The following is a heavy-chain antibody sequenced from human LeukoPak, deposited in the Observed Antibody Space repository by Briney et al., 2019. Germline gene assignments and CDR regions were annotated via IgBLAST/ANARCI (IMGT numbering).Heavy chain of an antibody. CDR3: ARIPYSSGWYAWNYFDY. CDR1: GYSFTSYW. J-gene: IGHJ4*02. D-gene: IGHD6-19*01. CDR2: IYPGDSDT. Sequence: GESLQISCKGSGYSFTSYWIGWVRQMPGKGLEWMGIIYPGDSDTRYSPSFQGQVTISADKSISTAYLQWSSLKASDTAMYYCARIPYSSGWYAWNYFDYWGQGTLVTVSS. V-gene: IGHV5-51*01.